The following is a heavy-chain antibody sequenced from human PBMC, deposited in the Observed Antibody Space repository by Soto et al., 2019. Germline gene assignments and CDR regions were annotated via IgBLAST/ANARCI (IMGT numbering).Heavy chain of an antibody. J-gene: IGHJ4*02. CDR3: ASDLGGWTDY. V-gene: IGHV1-3*01. CDR1: GYTFTSYA. Sequence: QVQLVQSGAEVKKPGASVKVSCKASGYTFTSYAMQWVRQAPGQRLEWMGWINAGNGNTKYSQKFQGRVTITSDTSESTDYMELSSLRSEDTAVYYCASDLGGWTDYWGQGTLVTVSS. D-gene: IGHD6-19*01. CDR2: INAGNGNT.